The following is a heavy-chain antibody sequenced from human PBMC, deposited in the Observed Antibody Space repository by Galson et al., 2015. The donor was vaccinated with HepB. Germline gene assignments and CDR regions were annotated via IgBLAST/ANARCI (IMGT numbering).Heavy chain of an antibody. D-gene: IGHD1-14*01. CDR1: GYTLSEFS. CDR3: ATDRITFPGRSPAGFDY. J-gene: IGHJ4*02. V-gene: IGHV1-24*01. Sequence: SVKVSCKVSGYTLSEFSIHWVRQAPGKGLEWMGGFNPEHGEAIYTQKFQGRVTMTEDASTDTAFMKLSSLRSEDTAVYYCATDRITFPGRSPAGFDYWGQGTLVTVSS. CDR2: FNPEHGEA.